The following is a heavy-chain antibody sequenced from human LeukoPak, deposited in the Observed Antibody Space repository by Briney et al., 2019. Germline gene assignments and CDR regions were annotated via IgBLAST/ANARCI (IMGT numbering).Heavy chain of an antibody. CDR3: ASQLRTLLFDY. CDR1: GGSISSSSYY. J-gene: IGHJ4*02. Sequence: SETLSLTCTVSGGSISSSSYYWGWIRQPPGKGLEWIGSIYYSGSTYYNPSLKSRVTISVDTSKNQFSLKLSSVTAADTAVYYCASQLRTLLFDYWGQGTLVTVSS. CDR2: IYYSGST. D-gene: IGHD4-17*01. V-gene: IGHV4-39*01.